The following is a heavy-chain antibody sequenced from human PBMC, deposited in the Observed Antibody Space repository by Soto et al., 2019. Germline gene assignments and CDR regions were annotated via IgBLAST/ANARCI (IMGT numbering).Heavy chain of an antibody. V-gene: IGHV4-31*11. J-gene: IGHJ4*02. CDR3: ARYRFTATWSKFDY. D-gene: IGHD3-16*02. CDR2: ISHRGNT. Sequence: QVQLQESGPGLVKPSQTLSLTCAVSGVSIGSDAYYWSWIRQQPGKGLEWVGFISHRGNTYYNPSLTSRLTLSVDMSKNQFSLKLTSVTAADTAVYFCARYRFTATWSKFDYWGQGTLVTVSS. CDR1: GVSIGSDAYY.